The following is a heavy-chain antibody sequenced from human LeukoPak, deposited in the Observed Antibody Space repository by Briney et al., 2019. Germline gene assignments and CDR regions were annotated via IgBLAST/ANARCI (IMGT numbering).Heavy chain of an antibody. D-gene: IGHD6-19*01. CDR3: ARDAYSSGWYPY. V-gene: IGHV3-48*01. Sequence: GGSLRLSCAASGFTFSSCSMNWVRQAPGKELEWVSYISSSSSTIYYADSVKGRFTISRDNAKNSLYLQMNSLRAEDTVVYYCARDAYSSGWYPYWGQGTLVTVSS. CDR2: ISSSSSTI. CDR1: GFTFSSCS. J-gene: IGHJ4*02.